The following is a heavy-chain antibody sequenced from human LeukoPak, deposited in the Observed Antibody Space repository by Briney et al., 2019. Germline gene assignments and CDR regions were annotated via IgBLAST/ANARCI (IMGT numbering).Heavy chain of an antibody. V-gene: IGHV3-9*01. J-gene: IGHJ4*02. Sequence: PGGSLRLSCVASGFAFNDYAMHWVRQGPGKGLEWVSGITWNSGSIGYADPVKGRFTISRDNANNSLYLQMNSLRAEDTALYYCAKELDTAMVDSLFDYWGQGTLVTVSS. D-gene: IGHD5-18*01. CDR3: AKELDTAMVDSLFDY. CDR2: ITWNSGSI. CDR1: GFAFNDYA.